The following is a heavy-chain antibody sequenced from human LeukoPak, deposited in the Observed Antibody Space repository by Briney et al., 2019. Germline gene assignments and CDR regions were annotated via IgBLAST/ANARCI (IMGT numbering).Heavy chain of an antibody. Sequence: SETLSLTCTVSGGSISSYYWSWIRQHPGKRLEWIGYVSYTGRTKYNPSLQSRVTISIDTSKSQFSLKLTSVTSADTAVYSCARLLDNDISGDPDTFDVWGQGTTVIVSS. CDR1: GGSISSYY. D-gene: IGHD3-22*01. J-gene: IGHJ3*01. V-gene: IGHV4-59*01. CDR2: VSYTGRT. CDR3: ARLLDNDISGDPDTFDV.